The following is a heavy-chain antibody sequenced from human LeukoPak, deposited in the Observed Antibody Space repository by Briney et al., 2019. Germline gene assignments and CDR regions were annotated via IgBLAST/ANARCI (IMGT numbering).Heavy chain of an antibody. CDR2: IYDSGST. J-gene: IGHJ4*02. V-gene: IGHV4-59*01. CDR1: GGSFSSYY. CDR3: ARTVGANWDLFDY. D-gene: IGHD7-27*01. Sequence: SEALSLTCTVSGGSFSSYYWSWIRQPPGKGLEWIGYIYDSGSTNYNPSLKSRVTISVDTSKNRFSLRLRSVTAADTAVYYCARTVGANWDLFDYWGQGTLVTVSS.